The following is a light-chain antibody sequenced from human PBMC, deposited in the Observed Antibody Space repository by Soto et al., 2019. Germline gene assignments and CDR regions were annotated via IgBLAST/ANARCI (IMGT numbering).Light chain of an antibody. Sequence: EIVLTQSPGTLSLSPGERATLSCRASQSVSNNYLAWYQQKPGQAPRLLIYGASNRATGIPDRFSGSGSGTEFTLTISSLQSEDFAVYYCQQYNNWPLTFGPGTKVNIK. CDR2: GAS. J-gene: IGKJ3*01. CDR3: QQYNNWPLT. V-gene: IGKV3D-15*01. CDR1: QSVSNN.